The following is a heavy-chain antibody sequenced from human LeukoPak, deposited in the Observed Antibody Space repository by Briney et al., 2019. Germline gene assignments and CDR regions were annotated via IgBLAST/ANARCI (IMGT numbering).Heavy chain of an antibody. CDR2: IYPGDSDT. CDR1: GYSFTSYW. CDR3: AGGRRGYSYGYRTEYFQH. Sequence: GESLKISCKGSGYSFTSYWIGWVRQMPGKGLEWMGIIYPGDSDTRYSPSFQGQVTISADKSISTAYLQWSSLKASDTAMYYCAGGRRGYSYGYRTEYFQHWGQGTLVTVSS. D-gene: IGHD5-18*01. V-gene: IGHV5-51*01. J-gene: IGHJ1*01.